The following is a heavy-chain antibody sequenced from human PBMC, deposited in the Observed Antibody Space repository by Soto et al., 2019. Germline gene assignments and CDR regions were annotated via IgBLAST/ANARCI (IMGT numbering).Heavy chain of an antibody. D-gene: IGHD6-19*01. CDR1: GFSFSNYL. V-gene: IGHV3-74*01. Sequence: EVQLVESGGGLAQPGGSLRVSCAASGFSFSNYLMHWVRQVPGKGLVWVSRSNRDGRSTNYADSVKGRFTISGDNAKHTLNLQMSSLRAEDTAVYFCARGRGGGGWCFDCWGQGTLVTVSS. J-gene: IGHJ4*02. CDR2: SNRDGRST. CDR3: ARGRGGGGWCFDC.